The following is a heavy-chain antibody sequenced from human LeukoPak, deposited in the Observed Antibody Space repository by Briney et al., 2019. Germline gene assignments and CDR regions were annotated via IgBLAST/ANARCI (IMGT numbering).Heavy chain of an antibody. D-gene: IGHD4-11*01. V-gene: IGHV3-23*01. CDR1: GFTFSSYA. Sequence: GGSLRLSCAASGFTFSSYAMSWVRQAPGKGLEWVSAISGSGGSTYYADSVKGRFTISRDNSKNTLYLQMNSLRAEDTAVYYCAKGGNTVTTVVQYYYYYMDVWGKGTTVTVSS. J-gene: IGHJ6*03. CDR2: ISGSGGST. CDR3: AKGGNTVTTVVQYYYYYMDV.